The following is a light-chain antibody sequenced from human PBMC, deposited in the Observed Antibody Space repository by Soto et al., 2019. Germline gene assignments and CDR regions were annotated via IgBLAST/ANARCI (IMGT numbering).Light chain of an antibody. J-gene: IGKJ3*01. CDR1: QSIGSN. V-gene: IGKV3-15*01. CDR3: QQYNKWPLFT. Sequence: ETVLTQSPATFSVSPGERATLSCRASQSIGSNLAWYQQRPGQPPRLLIYGASTRATGVPARFSGSGSGTEFTLTITSLQSEDFALYYCQQYNKWPLFTFGPGTKADIK. CDR2: GAS.